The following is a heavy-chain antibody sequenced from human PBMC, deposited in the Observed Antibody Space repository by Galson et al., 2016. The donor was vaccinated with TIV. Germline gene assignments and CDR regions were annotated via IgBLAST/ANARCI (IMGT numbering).Heavy chain of an antibody. CDR3: AREVAHVDSVIFNADAFDI. CDR2: IIPTLSLA. V-gene: IGHV1-69*04. D-gene: IGHD5-18*01. CDR1: GDTFSSLS. J-gene: IGHJ3*02. Sequence: SVKVSCKASGDTFSSLSIIWVRQAPGQGLEWMGRIIPTLSLADYAQKFQGRVTITADRSTSAVYMELSSLRSDDAAVYYCAREVAHVDSVIFNADAFDIWGQGAMATVSS.